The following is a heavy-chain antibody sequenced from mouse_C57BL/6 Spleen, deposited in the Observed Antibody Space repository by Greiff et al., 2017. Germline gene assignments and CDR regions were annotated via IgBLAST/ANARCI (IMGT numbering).Heavy chain of an antibody. J-gene: IGHJ2*01. CDR2: ISSGSSTI. D-gene: IGHD1-1*01. CDR3: ARRAYYYGSSYGNFDY. CDR1: GFTFSDYG. Sequence: EVQGVESGGGLVKPGGSLKLSCAASGFTFSDYGMHWVRQAPEKGLEWVAYISSGSSTIYYADTVKGRFTISRDNAKNTLFLQMTSLRSEDTAMYYCARRAYYYGSSYGNFDYWGQGTTLTVSS. V-gene: IGHV5-17*01.